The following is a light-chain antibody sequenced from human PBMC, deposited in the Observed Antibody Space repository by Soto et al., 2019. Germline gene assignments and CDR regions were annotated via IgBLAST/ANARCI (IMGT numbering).Light chain of an antibody. Sequence: EIVLTQSPATLSLSPGERATLSCRASQSVSSYLAWYQQKPGQAPRLLIYDASNRATGIPARFSGSGSGTDFPIPIAALEPEDFAVYYCQQRPTWPTPSAQGPRLEI. J-gene: IGKJ5*01. CDR1: QSVSSY. V-gene: IGKV3-11*01. CDR3: QQRPTWPTP. CDR2: DAS.